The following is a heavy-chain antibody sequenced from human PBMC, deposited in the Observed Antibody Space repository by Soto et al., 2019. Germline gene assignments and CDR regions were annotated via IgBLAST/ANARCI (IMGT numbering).Heavy chain of an antibody. D-gene: IGHD5-18*01. CDR3: VVTYYSYDMDV. CDR2: IKLDGSEK. J-gene: IGHJ6*02. Sequence: PGGSLRLSCAASGFTFSSYWMSWVRQAPGKGLEWVANIKLDGSEKYYVDSVKGRFTISRDNAKNSLYLQMNSLRVEDTAVYYCVVTYYSYDMDVWGQGTTVTVSS. CDR1: GFTFSSYW. V-gene: IGHV3-7*01.